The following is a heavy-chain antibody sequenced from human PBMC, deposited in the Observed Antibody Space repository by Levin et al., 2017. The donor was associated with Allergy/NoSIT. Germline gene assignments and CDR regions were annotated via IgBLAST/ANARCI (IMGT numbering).Heavy chain of an antibody. D-gene: IGHD3-22*01. CDR3: ARARDSSGYYLTDAFDI. J-gene: IGHJ3*02. CDR2: IYYSGST. CDR1: GGSISSYY. V-gene: IGHV4-59*01. Sequence: PSETLSLTCTVSGGSISSYYWSWIRQPPGKGLEWIGYIYYSGSTNYNPSLKSRVTISVDTSKNQFSLKLSSVTAADTAVYYCARARDSSGYYLTDAFDIWGQGTMVTVSS.